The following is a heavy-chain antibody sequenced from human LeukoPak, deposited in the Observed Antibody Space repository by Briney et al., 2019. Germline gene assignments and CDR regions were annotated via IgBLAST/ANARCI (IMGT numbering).Heavy chain of an antibody. CDR2: IYTSGST. J-gene: IGHJ6*03. CDR1: GGSISSYY. Sequence: SETLSLTCTASGGSISSYYWSWVRQPAGKGLEWIGRIYTSGSTTYNPSLKRRVTMSIDTSKNQFYLNLSCMPSADTAVYYFARALVDTAMVTYGYYYYMDVWGKGTTVTASS. V-gene: IGHV4-4*07. D-gene: IGHD5-18*01. CDR3: ARALVDTAMVTYGYYYYMDV.